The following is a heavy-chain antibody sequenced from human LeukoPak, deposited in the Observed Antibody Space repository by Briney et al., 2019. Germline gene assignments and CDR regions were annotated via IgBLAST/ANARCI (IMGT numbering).Heavy chain of an antibody. V-gene: IGHV3-13*01. CDR2: ISAAGDT. J-gene: IGHJ4*02. CDR3: VALGDRIY. D-gene: IGHD2-21*02. CDR1: GFTFSSYD. Sequence: GGSLRLSCAASGFTFSSYDMHWVRQATGKGLEWVTAISAAGDTYYLDSVKGRFTISRENAKNSLYLQMNSLRAGDTAVYYCVALGDRIYWGQGTLVTVSS.